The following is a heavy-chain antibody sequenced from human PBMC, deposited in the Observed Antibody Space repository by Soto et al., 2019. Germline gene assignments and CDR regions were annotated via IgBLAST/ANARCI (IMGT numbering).Heavy chain of an antibody. CDR2: IYYSGST. CDR3: ARTSQSTLTASDY. J-gene: IGHJ4*02. D-gene: IGHD4-17*01. CDR1: GGSIRSGGYY. V-gene: IGHV4-31*03. Sequence: QVQLQESGPGLVKPSQTLSLTCTVSGGSIRSGGYYWSWIRQHPGKGLEWIGYIYYSGSTYNNPYQNQGVTISVNTSKNQSSLKQSSVTAADTAVYYCARTSQSTLTASDYWGQGTLVTVSS.